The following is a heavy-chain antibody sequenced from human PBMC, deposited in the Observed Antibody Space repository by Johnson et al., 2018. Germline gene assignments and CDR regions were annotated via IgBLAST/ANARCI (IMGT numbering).Heavy chain of an antibody. CDR1: GFTFSNAW. Sequence: VQLVESGGGLVKPEESLRLSCAVSGFTFSNAWFNWVRQAPGKGLEWVGRIKINAAGGTTDYAAPVKGRFIISRDDSKNTLYLQMNSLKAEDTAVYYCATVGIAPAGTCFQHWGQGSLVTVSS. J-gene: IGHJ1*01. CDR2: IKINAAGGTT. D-gene: IGHD6-13*01. CDR3: ATVGIAPAGTCFQH. V-gene: IGHV3-15*07.